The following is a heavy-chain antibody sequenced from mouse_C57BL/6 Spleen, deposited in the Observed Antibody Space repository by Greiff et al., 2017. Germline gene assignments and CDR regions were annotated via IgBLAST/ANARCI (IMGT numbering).Heavy chain of an antibody. CDR3: AKQLITTVVATNDYAMDY. CDR1: GFSLTSYG. CDR2: IWGDGST. Sequence: VKLVESGPGLVAPSQSLSITCTVSGFSLTSYGVSWVRQPPGKGLEWLGVIWGDGSTNYHSALISRLSISKDNSKSQVFLKLNSLQTDDTATYYCAKQLITTVVATNDYAMDYWGQGTSVTVSS. D-gene: IGHD1-1*01. J-gene: IGHJ4*01. V-gene: IGHV2-3*01.